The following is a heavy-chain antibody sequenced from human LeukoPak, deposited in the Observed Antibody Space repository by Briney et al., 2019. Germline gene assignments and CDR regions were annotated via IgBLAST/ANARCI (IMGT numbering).Heavy chain of an antibody. CDR2: TSYDGSNK. Sequence: PGRSLRLSCAASGFTPSSYGMHWGRHAPDKGPEWVAVTSYDGSNKYYADSVKGRFTISRDNSKNTLYLQMNSLRAEDTAVYYCAKQLWYYYGMDVWGKGTTVTVSP. CDR1: GFTPSSYG. CDR3: AKQLWYYYGMDV. J-gene: IGHJ6*04. V-gene: IGHV3-30*18. D-gene: IGHD5-18*01.